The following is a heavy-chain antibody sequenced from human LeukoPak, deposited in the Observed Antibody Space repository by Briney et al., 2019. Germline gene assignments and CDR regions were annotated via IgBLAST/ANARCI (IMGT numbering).Heavy chain of an antibody. V-gene: IGHV4-59*08. Sequence: SETLSLTCTVSGGSISSYYWSWIRQPPGKGLEWIGYIYYSGSTNYNPSLKSRVTISVDTSKNQFSLKLSSVTAADTAVYYCARGVVPAAAGEDYWGQGTLVTVSS. CDR2: IYYSGST. D-gene: IGHD2-2*01. CDR1: GGSISSYY. CDR3: ARGVVPAAAGEDY. J-gene: IGHJ4*02.